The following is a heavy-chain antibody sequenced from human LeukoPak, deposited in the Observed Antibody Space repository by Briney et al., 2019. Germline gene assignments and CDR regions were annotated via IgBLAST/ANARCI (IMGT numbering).Heavy chain of an antibody. CDR2: ISAYNGNT. CDR3: ARDQHRDISPYYYYYYMDV. J-gene: IGHJ6*03. Sequence: ASVKVSCKASGYTFTSYGISWVRQAPGQGLEWMGWISAYNGNTNYAQKLQGRVTMTTDTSTSTAYMELRSLRSDDTAVYYCARDQHRDISPYYYYYYMDVWGKGTTVTVSS. D-gene: IGHD3-3*02. V-gene: IGHV1-18*01. CDR1: GYTFTSYG.